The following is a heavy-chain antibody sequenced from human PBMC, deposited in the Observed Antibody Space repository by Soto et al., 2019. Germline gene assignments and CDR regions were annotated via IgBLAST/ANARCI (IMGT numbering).Heavy chain of an antibody. V-gene: IGHV3-11*01. J-gene: IGHJ4*02. D-gene: IGHD6-13*01. CDR1: GFTFSDYY. Sequence: WGSLGISCAASGFTFSDYYMSWIRQAPGKGLEWVSYISSSGSTIYYADSVKGRFTISRDNAKNSLYLQMNSLRAEDTAVYYCARRGYSSSSGYWGQGTMVTVSS. CDR2: ISSSGSTI. CDR3: ARRGYSSSSGY.